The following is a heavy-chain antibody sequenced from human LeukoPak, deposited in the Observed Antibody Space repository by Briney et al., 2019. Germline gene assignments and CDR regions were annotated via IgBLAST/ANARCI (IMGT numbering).Heavy chain of an antibody. CDR1: GGSISSYY. Sequence: SETLSLTCTVSGGSISSYYWSWIRQPPGKGLEWIGYIYYSGSTNYNPSLKSRVTISVDTSKNQFSLKLSSVTAADTAVYYCARQGWELLPNWFDPWGQGTLVTVSS. V-gene: IGHV4-59*08. CDR3: ARQGWELLPNWFDP. D-gene: IGHD1-26*01. CDR2: IYYSGST. J-gene: IGHJ5*02.